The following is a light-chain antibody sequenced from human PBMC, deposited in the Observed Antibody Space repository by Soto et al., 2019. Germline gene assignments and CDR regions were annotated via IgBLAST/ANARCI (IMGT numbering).Light chain of an antibody. CDR1: QSVSSY. Sequence: EIVLTQSPATLSLSPGERATLSCRASQSVSSYLAWYQQKPGQAPRLLIYDASNRATGIPARFSGSGSGTDFTLTISSLEPEDFAVYYCQQRSHWPPVSTFGPGTKVDIK. J-gene: IGKJ3*01. CDR3: QQRSHWPPVST. V-gene: IGKV3-11*01. CDR2: DAS.